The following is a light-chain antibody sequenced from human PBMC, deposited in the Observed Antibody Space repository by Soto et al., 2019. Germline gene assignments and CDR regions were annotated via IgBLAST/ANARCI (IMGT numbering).Light chain of an antibody. Sequence: EIVLTQSPGTLSLSPGERATLSCRASQSVSRLYLAWYQKKPGLAPRLLIYGASSRAAGIPDRFSASVSGTDFTLTISRLEPEDFAVYYWHQYGSSPPKYTFGQGTKLEIK. CDR3: HQYGSSPPKYT. CDR1: QSVSRLY. J-gene: IGKJ2*01. V-gene: IGKV3-20*01. CDR2: GAS.